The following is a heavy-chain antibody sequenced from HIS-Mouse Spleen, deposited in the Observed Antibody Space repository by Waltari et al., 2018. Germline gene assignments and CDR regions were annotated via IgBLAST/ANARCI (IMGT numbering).Heavy chain of an antibody. J-gene: IGHJ5*02. CDR3: ARKRTASGWFDP. V-gene: IGHV4-39*01. CDR1: GCPISSSSYY. Sequence: QLQLQESGPGLVKPSETLSLTCTVSGCPISSSSYYWGWIRQPPGKGLEWIGSIYYSGSTYYNPSLKSRVTTSVDTSKNQFSLKLSSVTAADTAVYYCARKRTASGWFDPWGQGTLVTVSS. D-gene: IGHD2-21*02. CDR2: IYYSGST.